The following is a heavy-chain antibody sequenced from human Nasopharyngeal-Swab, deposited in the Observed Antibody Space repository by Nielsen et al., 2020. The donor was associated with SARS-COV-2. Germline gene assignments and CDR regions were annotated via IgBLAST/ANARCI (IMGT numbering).Heavy chain of an antibody. CDR2: ISYDGSNK. Sequence: GGSLRLSCAASGFTFSSYAMHWVRQAPGKGLEWVAVISYDGSNKYYADSVKGRFTISRDNSKNTLYLQMNSLRAEDTAVYYCVGMGFDYWGQGTLVTVSS. V-gene: IGHV3-30-3*01. D-gene: IGHD6-13*01. J-gene: IGHJ4*02. CDR1: GFTFSSYA. CDR3: VGMGFDY.